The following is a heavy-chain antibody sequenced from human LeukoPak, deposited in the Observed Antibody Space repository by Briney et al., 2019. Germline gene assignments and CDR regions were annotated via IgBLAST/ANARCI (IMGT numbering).Heavy chain of an antibody. V-gene: IGHV1-24*01. CDR2: FDPEDGEA. CDR1: GYTLTELS. CDR3: ATSSRYYHDSSGYPYFDY. Sequence: ASVKVSCKVSGYTLTELSMHWVRQAPGKGLEWMGGFDPEDGEAIYAQKFQGSVTMTEDTSTDTAYMELSSLRSEDTAVHYCATSSRYYHDSSGYPYFDYWGQGTLVTVSS. D-gene: IGHD3-22*01. J-gene: IGHJ4*02.